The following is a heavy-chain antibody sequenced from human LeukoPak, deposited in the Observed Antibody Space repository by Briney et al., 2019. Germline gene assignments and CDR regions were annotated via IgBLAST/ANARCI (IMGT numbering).Heavy chain of an antibody. Sequence: GGSLRLSCAASGFTFSSYAMSWVRQAPGKGLEWVSAISGSGGSTYYADSVKGRFTISGDNSKNTLYLQMNSLRAEDTAVYYCAKVYDFWSGYYYFDYWGQGTLVTVSS. CDR1: GFTFSSYA. J-gene: IGHJ4*02. D-gene: IGHD3-3*01. CDR3: AKVYDFWSGYYYFDY. V-gene: IGHV3-23*01. CDR2: ISGSGGST.